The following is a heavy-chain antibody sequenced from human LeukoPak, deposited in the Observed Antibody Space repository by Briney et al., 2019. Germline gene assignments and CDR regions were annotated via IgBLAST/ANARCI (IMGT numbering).Heavy chain of an antibody. J-gene: IGHJ4*02. CDR3: ARDFPWFGELSYFDY. D-gene: IGHD3-10*01. CDR2: ISAYNGNI. CDR1: GYTFTGYY. V-gene: IGHV1-18*03. Sequence: ASVKVSCKASGYTFTGYYMHWVRQAPGQGLEWMGWISAYNGNINYAQKLQGRVTMTTDTSTSTAYMELRSLRSDDMAVYYCARDFPWFGELSYFDYWGQGTLVTVSS.